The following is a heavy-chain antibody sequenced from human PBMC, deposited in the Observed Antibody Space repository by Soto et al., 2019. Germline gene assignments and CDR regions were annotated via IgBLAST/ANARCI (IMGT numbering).Heavy chain of an antibody. CDR1: GFSFTSYW. J-gene: IGHJ6*02. CDR3: ARPYCGSTTCYYGMDV. CDR2: IDPSDSYT. Sequence: SGESLKISCKGFGFSFTSYWISWVRQMPGKGLEWMGRIDPSDSYTNYSPSFQGLVTMSADKSISTAYLQWSSLKASDTAMYYCARPYCGSTTCYYGMDVWGQGTTVTVSS. V-gene: IGHV5-10-1*01. D-gene: IGHD2-2*01.